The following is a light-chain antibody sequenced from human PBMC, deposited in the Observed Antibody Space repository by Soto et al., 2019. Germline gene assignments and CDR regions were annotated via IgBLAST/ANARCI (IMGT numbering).Light chain of an antibody. CDR2: GAS. CDR1: QSVGGNY. CDR3: QHYGSSPWT. Sequence: EIVLTQSPGTLSLSPGERATLSCRASQSVGGNYLAWFQQKPGQAPRLLVYGASNRAAGIPDRFSGGGSGTDFTLTISRLEPEDFAVYYCQHYGSSPWTFGQGPEVEVK. J-gene: IGKJ1*01. V-gene: IGKV3-20*01.